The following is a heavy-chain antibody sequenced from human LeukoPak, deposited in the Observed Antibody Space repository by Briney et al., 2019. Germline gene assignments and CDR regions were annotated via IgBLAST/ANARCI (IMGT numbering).Heavy chain of an antibody. J-gene: IGHJ5*02. Sequence: KPSETLSLTCAVYGGSFSGYYWSWIRQPPGKGLEWIGEINHSGSTNYNPSLKSRVTISVDTSKNQFSLRLSSVTAADTAVYYCARRAGPAAGPNWFDPWGQGTLVTVSS. D-gene: IGHD6-13*01. V-gene: IGHV4-34*01. CDR2: INHSGST. CDR1: GGSFSGYY. CDR3: ARRAGPAAGPNWFDP.